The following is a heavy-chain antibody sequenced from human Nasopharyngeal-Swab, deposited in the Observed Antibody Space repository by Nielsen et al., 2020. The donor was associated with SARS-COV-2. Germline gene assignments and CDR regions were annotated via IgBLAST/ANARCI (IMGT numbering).Heavy chain of an antibody. V-gene: IGHV3-23*01. J-gene: IGHJ6*02. Sequence: GGSLRLSCSASGFIFKNYAMNWVRQAPGRGLEWVSAISGADDSTKYADSVKGRFTISRDNSKNTLDLQMNNLRAEDTAIYYCAKDRDSGDDSEEYYHYYGMGVWGQGAPVTVSS. CDR3: AKDRDSGDDSEEYYHYYGMGV. CDR2: ISGADDST. CDR1: GFIFKNYA. D-gene: IGHD5-12*01.